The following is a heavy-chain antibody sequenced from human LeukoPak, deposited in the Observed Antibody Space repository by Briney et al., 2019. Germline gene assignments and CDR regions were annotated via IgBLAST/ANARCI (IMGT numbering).Heavy chain of an antibody. Sequence: GGSLRLSCAASGFTFSSSGMHWVRQAPGEGLEWVALIWYDGINEYYADSVKGRFSISRDDSKNTLYLQMNRLGAEDTAVYYCVRDKGSSWGEKYYFDYWGEGTLVTVSS. CDR3: VRDKGSSWGEKYYFDY. CDR2: IWYDGINE. V-gene: IGHV3-33*01. J-gene: IGHJ4*02. D-gene: IGHD6-13*01. CDR1: GFTFSSSG.